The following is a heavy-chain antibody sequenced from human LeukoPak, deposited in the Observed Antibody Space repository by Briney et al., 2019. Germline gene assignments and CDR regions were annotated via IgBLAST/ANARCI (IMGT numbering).Heavy chain of an antibody. CDR3: AREGGVPGLYYFDY. CDR2: IIVMFGTT. V-gene: IGHV1-69*01. J-gene: IGHJ4*02. CDR1: GGSFNSYA. Sequence: ASVKVSCKSTGGSFNSYAISWVRQAPGQGLEWMGGIIVMFGTTNYAQKFQGRVTITADQSTSTAHMELRCLRINHTAVYYCAREGGVPGLYYFDYWGQGTLVTVPS. D-gene: IGHD3-10*01.